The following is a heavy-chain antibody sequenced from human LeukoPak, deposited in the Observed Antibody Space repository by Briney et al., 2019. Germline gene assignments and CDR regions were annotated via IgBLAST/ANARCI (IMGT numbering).Heavy chain of an antibody. CDR1: DDSITMYY. Sequence: SETLSLTCTVSDDSITMYYWSWIRQPPGKGLEWIGYIYYGGSTNYNPSLKSRVTISVDTSKNQFSLKLSSVTAADTAVYYCARVYYSSSYDYWYFDLWGRGTLVTVSS. V-gene: IGHV4-59*01. D-gene: IGHD6-13*01. CDR3: ARVYYSSSYDYWYFDL. J-gene: IGHJ2*01. CDR2: IYYGGST.